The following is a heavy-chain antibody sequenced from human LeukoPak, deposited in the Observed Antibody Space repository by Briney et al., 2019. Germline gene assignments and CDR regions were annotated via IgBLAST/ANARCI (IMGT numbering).Heavy chain of an antibody. Sequence: SETLSLTCTVSGGSISGYYWNWIRQPPGKGLEWIGHIFYSGNTNYSPSLKSRVTISVDTSKNQFSLKLSSVTAADTAVYYCARCDSRGSTDYWGQGTLVTVSS. CDR2: IFYSGNT. CDR3: ARCDSRGSTDY. CDR1: GGSISGYY. V-gene: IGHV4-59*08. D-gene: IGHD3-22*01. J-gene: IGHJ4*02.